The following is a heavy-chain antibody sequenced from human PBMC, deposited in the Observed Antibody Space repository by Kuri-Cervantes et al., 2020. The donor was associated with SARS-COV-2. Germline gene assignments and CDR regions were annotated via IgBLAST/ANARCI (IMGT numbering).Heavy chain of an antibody. Sequence: GESLKISCAASGFTFSSYSMNWVRQAPGKGLEWVSSISSSSSYIYYADSVKGRFTICRDKARRSLYLQMNSLRAEDTAVYYCTTLIDYWGQGALVTVSS. J-gene: IGHJ4*02. V-gene: IGHV3-21*04. CDR3: TTLIDY. CDR1: GFTFSSYS. CDR2: ISSSSSYI.